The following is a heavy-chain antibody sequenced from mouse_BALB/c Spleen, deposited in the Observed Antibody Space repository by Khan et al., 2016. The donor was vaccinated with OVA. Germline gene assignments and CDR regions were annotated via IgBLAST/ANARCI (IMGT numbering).Heavy chain of an antibody. Sequence: EVQLQESGPDLVKPGASVKISCKASGYSFTAYYMHWVKESHGKTLECIGRVNPSNGDTTYNQKFRGKAILTVDKSSSTAYMELRSLTSEDSAVYYCVRGYDFFPYWGQGTLVTFSA. D-gene: IGHD2-14*01. CDR2: VNPSNGDT. CDR3: VRGYDFFPY. CDR1: GYSFTAYY. V-gene: IGHV1-18*01. J-gene: IGHJ3*01.